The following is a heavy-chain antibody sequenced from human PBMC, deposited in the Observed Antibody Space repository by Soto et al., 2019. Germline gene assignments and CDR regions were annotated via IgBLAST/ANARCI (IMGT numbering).Heavy chain of an antibody. J-gene: IGHJ6*02. D-gene: IGHD3-16*02. CDR3: ARGIKLRLGELSYGGMDV. CDR2: INPNSGGT. Sequence: QVQLVQSGAEVKKPGASVKVSCKASGYTFTGYYMHWVRQAPGQGLEWMGWINPNSGGTNYAQKFEGWVTMTRDTSISTAYMELSRLRSDDTAVYYCARGIKLRLGELSYGGMDVWGQGTTVTASS. V-gene: IGHV1-2*04. CDR1: GYTFTGYY.